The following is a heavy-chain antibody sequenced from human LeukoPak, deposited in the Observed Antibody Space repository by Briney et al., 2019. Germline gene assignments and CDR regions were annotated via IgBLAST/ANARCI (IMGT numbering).Heavy chain of an antibody. CDR2: IIPIFGTA. CDR3: ASVTVTTYWYFDL. D-gene: IGHD4-17*01. CDR1: GGTFSSYA. V-gene: IGHV1-69*05. J-gene: IGHJ2*01. Sequence: ASVKVSCKASGGTFSSYAISWVRQAPGQGLEWMGGIIPIFGTANYAQKFQGRVTITTDESTSTAYMELSSLRSEDTAVYYCASVTVTTYWYFDLWGRGTLVIVSS.